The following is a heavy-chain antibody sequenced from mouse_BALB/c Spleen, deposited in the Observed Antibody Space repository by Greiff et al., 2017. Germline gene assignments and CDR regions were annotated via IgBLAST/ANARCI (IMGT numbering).Heavy chain of an antibody. CDR3: ARRSGYWYFDV. V-gene: IGHV5-17*02. CDR1: GFTFSSLG. Sequence: VMLVESGGGLVQPGGSRKLPCAASGFTFSSLGMHWVRQAPEKGLEWVAYISSGSSTIYYADTVKGRFTISRDNPKNTLFLQMTSLRSEDTAMYYCARRSGYWYFDVWGAGTTVTVSS. CDR2: ISSGSSTI. J-gene: IGHJ1*01.